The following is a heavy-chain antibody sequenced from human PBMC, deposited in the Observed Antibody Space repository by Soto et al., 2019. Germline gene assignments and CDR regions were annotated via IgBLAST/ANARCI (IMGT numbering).Heavy chain of an antibody. CDR3: ARSQGSSTSLEIYYYYYYGMDV. CDR1: GGTFGSYA. V-gene: IGHV1-69*01. D-gene: IGHD2-2*01. J-gene: IGHJ6*02. Sequence: QVQLVQSGAGVKKPGSSGKVSCKASGGTFGSYAISWVRQAPGQGLEWMGGIIPIPGTANYAQKFQGRVTIAADESTSTAYMELSSLRSEDTAVYYCARSQGSSTSLEIYYYYYYGMDVWGQGTTVNVSS. CDR2: IIPIPGTA.